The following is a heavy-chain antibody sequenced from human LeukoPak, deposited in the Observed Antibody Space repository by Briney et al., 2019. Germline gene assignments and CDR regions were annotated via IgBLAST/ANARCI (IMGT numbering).Heavy chain of an antibody. D-gene: IGHD6-13*01. CDR2: IIPIFGIA. CDR1: GGTFSSYA. V-gene: IGHV1-69*04. J-gene: IGHJ5*02. CDR3: ARGRIAAAGSWFDP. Sequence: ASVKVSCKASGGTFSSYAISRVRQAPGQGLGWMGRIIPIFGIANYAQKFQGRVTITADKSTSTAYMELSSLRSEDTAVYYCARGRIAAAGSWFDPWGQGTLVTVSS.